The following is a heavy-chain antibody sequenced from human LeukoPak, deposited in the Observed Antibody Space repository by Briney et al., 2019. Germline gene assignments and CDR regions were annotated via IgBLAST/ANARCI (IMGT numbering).Heavy chain of an antibody. CDR2: IWFDGSHK. J-gene: IGHJ4*02. V-gene: IGHV3-33*01. CDR3: ARGEGSNYSYWLY. D-gene: IGHD3-16*01. CDR1: GFTFSSYC. Sequence: GGSLRLSCAASGFTFSSYCMHWVRQAPGKGLEWVAVIWFDGSHKYYADTVKGRFTISRDNSKNTLYLQMNSLRAEDTAVYYCARGEGSNYSYWLYWGRGTVVTVSS.